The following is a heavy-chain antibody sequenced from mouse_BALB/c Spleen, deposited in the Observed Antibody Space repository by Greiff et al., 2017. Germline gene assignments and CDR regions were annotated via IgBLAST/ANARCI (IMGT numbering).Heavy chain of an antibody. D-gene: IGHD2-3*01. CDR3: ARGDDGYYFY. CDR1: GYTFTSYY. CDR2: IYPGNVNT. Sequence: VQLQQSGPELVKPGASVRISCKASGYTFTSYYIHWVKQRPGQGLEWIGWIYPGNVNTKYNEKFKGKATLTADKSSSTAYMQLSSLTSEDSAVYFCARGDDGYYFYWGQGTTLTVSS. V-gene: IGHV1S56*01. J-gene: IGHJ2*01.